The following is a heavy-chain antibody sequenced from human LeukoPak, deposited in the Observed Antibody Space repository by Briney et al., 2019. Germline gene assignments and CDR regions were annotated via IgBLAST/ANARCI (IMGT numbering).Heavy chain of an antibody. CDR1: GYTLTELS. Sequence: GASVKVSCKVSGYTLTELSMHWVRQAPGKGLEWMGGFDPEDGDTIYAQKFQGRVTMTEDTSTDTAYMELSSLRSEDTAVYYCATILGYCSSTSCYGRANWFDPWGQGTLVTVSS. CDR2: FDPEDGDT. V-gene: IGHV1-24*01. D-gene: IGHD2-2*01. CDR3: ATILGYCSSTSCYGRANWFDP. J-gene: IGHJ5*02.